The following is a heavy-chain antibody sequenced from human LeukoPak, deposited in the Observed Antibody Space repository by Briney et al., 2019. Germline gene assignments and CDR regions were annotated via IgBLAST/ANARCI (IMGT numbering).Heavy chain of an antibody. CDR1: GGSISSYY. CDR2: IYYSGST. CDR3: ARRGEVAGYTDWFDP. D-gene: IGHD6-19*01. J-gene: IGHJ5*02. Sequence: PSETLSLTCTVSGGSISSYYWSWIRQPPGKGLEWIGYIYYSGSTNYIPSLKSRVTISVDTSKNQFSLKLSSVTAADTAVYYCARRGEVAGYTDWFDPWGQGTLVTVSS. V-gene: IGHV4-59*08.